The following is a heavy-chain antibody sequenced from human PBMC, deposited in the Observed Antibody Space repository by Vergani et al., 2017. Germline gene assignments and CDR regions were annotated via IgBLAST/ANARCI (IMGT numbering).Heavy chain of an antibody. Sequence: EVQLVESGGGLVQPGRSLRLSCAASGFTFDDYAMHWVRQAPGKGLEWVSGINWNSDSIAYADSVQGRFTISRDNAKNSLYLQMNSLRAEDTALYYCVKDIAASDNYWYFDLWGRGTLVTVSS. CDR2: INWNSDSI. V-gene: IGHV3-9*01. CDR1: GFTFDDYA. J-gene: IGHJ2*01. D-gene: IGHD6-13*01. CDR3: VKDIAASDNYWYFDL.